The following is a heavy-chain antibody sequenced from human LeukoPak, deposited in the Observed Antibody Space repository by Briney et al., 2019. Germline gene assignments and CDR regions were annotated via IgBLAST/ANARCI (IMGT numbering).Heavy chain of an antibody. D-gene: IGHD1-26*01. CDR3: ARGDKWELLYYFDY. CDR2: INPNSGGT. J-gene: IGHJ4*02. Sequence: ASVKVSCKASGYTFTGCYMHWVRQAPGQGLEWMGWINPNSGGTNYAQKFQGRVTMTRDTSISTAYMELSRLRSDDTAVYYCARGDKWELLYYFDYWGQGTLVTVSS. CDR1: GYTFTGCY. V-gene: IGHV1-2*02.